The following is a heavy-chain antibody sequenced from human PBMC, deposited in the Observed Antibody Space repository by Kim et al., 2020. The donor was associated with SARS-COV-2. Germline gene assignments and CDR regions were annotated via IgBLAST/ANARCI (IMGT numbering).Heavy chain of an antibody. CDR1: GGSISSYY. D-gene: IGHD2-2*02. V-gene: IGHV4-59*01. J-gene: IGHJ4*02. Sequence: SETLSLTCTVSGGSISSYYWSWIRQPPGKGLEWIGYIYYSESTNYNPSLKSRVTISVDTSKNQFSLKLSSVTAADTAVYYCARAPRWFVVVPAAIGYFDYWGQGTLVTVSS. CDR2: IYYSEST. CDR3: ARAPRWFVVVPAAIGYFDY.